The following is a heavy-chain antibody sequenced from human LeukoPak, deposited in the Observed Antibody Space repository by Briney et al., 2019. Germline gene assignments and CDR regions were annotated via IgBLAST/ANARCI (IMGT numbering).Heavy chain of an antibody. CDR2: ISYDGSNK. CDR3: ARDPPRGYSGYETDGY. D-gene: IGHD5-12*01. V-gene: IGHV3-30*04. CDR1: GFTFSSYA. Sequence: GGSLRLSCAASGFTFSSYAMHWVRQAPGKGLEWVAVISYDGSNKYYADSVKGRFTISRDNSKNTLYLQMNSLRAEDTAVYYCARDPPRGYSGYETDGYWGPGTLVTVSS. J-gene: IGHJ4*02.